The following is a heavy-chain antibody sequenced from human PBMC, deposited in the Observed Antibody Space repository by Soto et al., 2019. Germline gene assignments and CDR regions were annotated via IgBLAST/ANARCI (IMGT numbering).Heavy chain of an antibody. J-gene: IGHJ5*02. CDR2: FDPEDGET. CDR3: ATLPGSGWLRGNWFDP. D-gene: IGHD6-19*01. V-gene: IGHV1-24*01. CDR1: GYTLTELS. Sequence: ASVKVSCKVSGYTLTELSMHWVRQAPGKGLEWMGGFDPEDGETIYAQKFQGRVTMTEDTSTDTAYMELSSLRSEDTAVYYCATLPGSGWLRGNWFDPWGQGTLVTVSS.